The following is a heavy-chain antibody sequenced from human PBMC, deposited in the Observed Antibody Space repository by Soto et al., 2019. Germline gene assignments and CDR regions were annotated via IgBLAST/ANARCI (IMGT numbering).Heavy chain of an antibody. Sequence: QVQLVQSGAEVKKPGSSVKVSCKASGGTFSSYTISWVRQAPGQGLEWMGRIIPILGIANYAQKFQGRVTITADKSTRTAYMALSRLRSEDTAVYYCAREWGYCISTSCEHADYYYYMDVWGKGTTVTVSS. CDR3: AREWGYCISTSCEHADYYYYMDV. V-gene: IGHV1-69*08. D-gene: IGHD2-2*01. CDR2: IIPILGIA. J-gene: IGHJ6*03. CDR1: GGTFSSYT.